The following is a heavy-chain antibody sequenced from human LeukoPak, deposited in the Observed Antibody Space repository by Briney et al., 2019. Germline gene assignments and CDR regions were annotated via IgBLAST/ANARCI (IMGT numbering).Heavy chain of an antibody. CDR3: AHRRVAGKKSDAFDI. Sequence: SGPTLVKPTQTLTLTCTFSGFSLSTSGVGVGWIRQPPGEALEWLALIYWDDDKRYSPSLKSRLTITKDTSKNQVVLTMTNMDPVDTATYYCAHRRVAGKKSDAFDIWGQGTMVTVSS. CDR2: IYWDDDK. CDR1: GFSLSTSGVG. D-gene: IGHD6-19*01. V-gene: IGHV2-5*02. J-gene: IGHJ3*02.